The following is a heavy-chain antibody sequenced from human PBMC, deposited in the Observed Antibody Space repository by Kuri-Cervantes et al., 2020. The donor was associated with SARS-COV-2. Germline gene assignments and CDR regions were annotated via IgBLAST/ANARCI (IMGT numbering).Heavy chain of an antibody. CDR2: IYYSGST. V-gene: IGHV4-39*02. D-gene: IGHD3-10*01. CDR3: ARTGSSPEGYYYYYYMDV. CDR1: GGSISSSSYY. Sequence: AATLSLTCTVSGGSISSSSYYWGWIRPPPGKGLEWIGSIYYSGSTYYNPSLKRRVTISVDTHKNHFSPKMSSVTAADTAVYFCARTGSSPEGYYYYYYMDVWGKGTTVTVSS. J-gene: IGHJ6*03.